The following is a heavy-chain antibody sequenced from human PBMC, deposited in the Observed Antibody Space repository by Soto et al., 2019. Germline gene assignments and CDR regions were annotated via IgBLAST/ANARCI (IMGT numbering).Heavy chain of an antibody. J-gene: IGHJ3*02. CDR2: IDPSDSYT. CDR3: ARQGYGDYDAFDI. V-gene: IGHV5-10-1*01. CDR1: GYSFTSYW. D-gene: IGHD4-17*01. Sequence: GESLKISCKGSGYSFTSYWISWVRQMPGKGLEWMGRIDPSDSYTNYSPSFQGHVTISADKSISTAYLQWSSLKASDTAMYYCARQGYGDYDAFDIWGQGTMVTVSS.